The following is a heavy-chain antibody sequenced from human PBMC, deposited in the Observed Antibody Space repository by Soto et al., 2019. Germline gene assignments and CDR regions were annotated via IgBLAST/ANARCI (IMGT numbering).Heavy chain of an antibody. CDR3: ARLNMVRGVIITSNWFDP. V-gene: IGHV4-59*08. CDR2: IYYSGST. Sequence: ASETQSLTCTVSGGYISSYYGSWIRKPPGKGLEWIGYIYYSGSTNYNPSLKSRVTISVDTSKNQFTLKLSSVTAADTAVYYCARLNMVRGVIITSNWFDPWGQGTLVTVSS. J-gene: IGHJ5*02. D-gene: IGHD3-10*01. CDR1: GGYISSYY.